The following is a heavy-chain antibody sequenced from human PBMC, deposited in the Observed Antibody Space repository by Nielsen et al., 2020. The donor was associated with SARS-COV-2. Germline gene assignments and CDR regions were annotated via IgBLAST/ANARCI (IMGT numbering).Heavy chain of an antibody. D-gene: IGHD3-10*01. J-gene: IGHJ4*02. CDR1: GFTFDDYA. CDR2: ISWNSGSI. CDR3: AREVLLWFGCGGALCPRPFDY. Sequence: SLKISCAASGFTFDDYAMHWVRQAPGKGLEWVSGISWNSGSIGYADSVKGRFTISRDNAKNSLYLQMNSLRAEDTAVYYCAREVLLWFGCGGALCPRPFDYWGQGTLVTVSS. V-gene: IGHV3-9*01.